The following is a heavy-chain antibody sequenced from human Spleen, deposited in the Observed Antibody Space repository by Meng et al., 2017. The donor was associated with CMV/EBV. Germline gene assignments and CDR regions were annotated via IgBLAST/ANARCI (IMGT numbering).Heavy chain of an antibody. Sequence: GESLKSSCTASGFTFSNYYMEWVRQAPGKGLEWVANIKEDGSEQFYVGSVRGRSTISRDNAKNSLYLQMNNLRVEDTAVYYCVRAKADYSYDAFDIWGQGTMVTVSS. CDR3: VRAKADYSYDAFDI. CDR1: GFTFSNYY. CDR2: IKEDGSEQ. J-gene: IGHJ3*02. D-gene: IGHD4-11*01. V-gene: IGHV3-7*01.